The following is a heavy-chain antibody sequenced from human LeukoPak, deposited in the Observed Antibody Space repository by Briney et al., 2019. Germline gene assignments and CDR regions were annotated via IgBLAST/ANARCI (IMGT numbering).Heavy chain of an antibody. CDR2: ISAYNGNT. D-gene: IGHD3-3*01. CDR3: ARITIFGVVISPYYYMDV. J-gene: IGHJ6*03. Sequence: ASVKVSCKASGYTFTSYGISWVRQAPGQELEWMGWISAYNGNTNYAQKLQGRVTMTTDTSTSTAYMELRSLRSDDTAVYYCARITIFGVVISPYYYMDVWGKGTTVTVSS. V-gene: IGHV1-18*01. CDR1: GYTFTSYG.